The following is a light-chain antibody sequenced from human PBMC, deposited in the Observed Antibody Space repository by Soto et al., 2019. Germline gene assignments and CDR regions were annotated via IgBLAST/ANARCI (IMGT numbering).Light chain of an antibody. V-gene: IGLV2-14*01. CDR1: SSDVGGYNS. J-gene: IGLJ2*01. CDR3: SAYTISTLV. CDR2: DVS. Sequence: QSALTQPASVSGSPGQSITISCTGTSSDVGGYNSVSWYQQYPGKAPKLMIYDVSNRPSGISNRFSGSKSGNTASLTISGLQAEDEADYYCSAYTISTLVFGGGTQLTVL.